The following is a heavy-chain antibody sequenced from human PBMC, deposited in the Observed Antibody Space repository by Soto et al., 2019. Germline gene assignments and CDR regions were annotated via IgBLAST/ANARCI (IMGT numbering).Heavy chain of an antibody. V-gene: IGHV3-74*03. CDR1: GFTLTNDW. CDR3: VRSLEY. Sequence: PGGSLSLSCAASGFTLTNDWMHWVRQAPGKGLVWVSGINSDGSSTMYADPVKGRFTISRDNAKNTVYLQMNSLRADDTAVYYCVRSLEYRGQGTLVTVSS. CDR2: INSDGSST. J-gene: IGHJ4*02.